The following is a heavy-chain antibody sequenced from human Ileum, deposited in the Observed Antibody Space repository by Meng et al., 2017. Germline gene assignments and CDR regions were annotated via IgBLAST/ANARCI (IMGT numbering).Heavy chain of an antibody. Sequence: HAAVPGMLMPPHPRSLPSHVLVGPVMSVCYSCGWIRQHPGKGLEWIGLIHYSGSRNYNPSLKSRVTMSVDTSKHQVSLRLTSVTAADTAVYYCARFYGSGTFEVHDYWGQGTLVTVSS. CDR1: VGPVMSVCYS. D-gene: IGHD3-10*01. CDR2: IHYSGSR. V-gene: IGHV4-61*01. J-gene: IGHJ4*02. CDR3: ARFYGSGTFEVHDY.